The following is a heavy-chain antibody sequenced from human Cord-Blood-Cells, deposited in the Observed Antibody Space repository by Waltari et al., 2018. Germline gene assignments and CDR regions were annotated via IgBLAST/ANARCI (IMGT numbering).Heavy chain of an antibody. J-gene: IGHJ4*02. Sequence: QLQLQESGPGLVKPSETLSLTCTVSGGSISSSSYYWGWIRQPPGKGLEWLGSIYYSGSTSYNPSLKSRVTISVDTSKNQFSLKLSSVTAADTAVYYCARHEYCSSTSCYTAGFDYWGQGTLVTVSS. CDR2: IYYSGST. V-gene: IGHV4-39*01. CDR3: ARHEYCSSTSCYTAGFDY. CDR1: GGSISSSSYY. D-gene: IGHD2-2*02.